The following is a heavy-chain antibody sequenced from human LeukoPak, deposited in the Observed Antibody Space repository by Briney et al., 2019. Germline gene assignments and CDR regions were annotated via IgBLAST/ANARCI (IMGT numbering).Heavy chain of an antibody. D-gene: IGHD3-16*01. CDR1: GFTFSSYG. Sequence: GGSLRLSCAASGFTFSSYGMHWVRQAPGKRLEWVAVISYDGSNKYYADSVKGRFTISRDNSKNTLYLQMNSLRAEDTAVYYCAKEGITFGGPLSEDYYYYGMDVWGQGTTVTVSS. V-gene: IGHV3-30*18. CDR3: AKEGITFGGPLSEDYYYYGMDV. J-gene: IGHJ6*02. CDR2: ISYDGSNK.